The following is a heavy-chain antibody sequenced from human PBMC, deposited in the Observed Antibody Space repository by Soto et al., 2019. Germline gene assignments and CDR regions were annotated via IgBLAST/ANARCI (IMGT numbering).Heavy chain of an antibody. Sequence: QLQLQESGPGLVKPSQTLSLACTVSGGSFTSGGYYWSWIRQLPGKGLEWIGYIYYSGSTYYNPSLKSRFTISLDTSKNQFSLKLSSVTAADTGVYYCARATSFSGHHGYWGQGTLVTVSS. D-gene: IGHD2-8*02. CDR3: ARATSFSGHHGY. CDR1: GGSFTSGGYY. V-gene: IGHV4-31*03. CDR2: IYYSGST. J-gene: IGHJ4*02.